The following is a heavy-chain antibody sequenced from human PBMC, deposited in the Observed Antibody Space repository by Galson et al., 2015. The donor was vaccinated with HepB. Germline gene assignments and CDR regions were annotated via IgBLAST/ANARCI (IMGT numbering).Heavy chain of an antibody. CDR3: ARSDSGRGGFDY. Sequence: SVKVSCKASGYTFTGYYMHWVRQAPGQGLEWMGWINPNSGGTNYAQKFQGRVTMTRDTSISTAYMELSRLRSDDTAVYYCARSDSGRGGFDYWGQGTLVTVSS. D-gene: IGHD1-26*01. CDR1: GYTFTGYY. CDR2: INPNSGGT. V-gene: IGHV1-2*02. J-gene: IGHJ4*02.